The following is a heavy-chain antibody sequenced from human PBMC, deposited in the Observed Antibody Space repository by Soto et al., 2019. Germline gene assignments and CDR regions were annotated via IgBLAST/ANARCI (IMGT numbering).Heavy chain of an antibody. CDR3: AGKMGYCSGGSCYNYYYYGMDV. V-gene: IGHV1-69*01. Sequence: QVQLVQSGAEVKKPGSSVKVSCKASGGTFSSYAISWVRQAPGQGLEWMGGIIPIFGTANYAQKFQGRVTITADESTSTAYMELSRLRSEDTAVYYCAGKMGYCSGGSCYNYYYYGMDVWGQGTTVTVSS. J-gene: IGHJ6*02. CDR2: IIPIFGTA. D-gene: IGHD2-15*01. CDR1: GGTFSSYA.